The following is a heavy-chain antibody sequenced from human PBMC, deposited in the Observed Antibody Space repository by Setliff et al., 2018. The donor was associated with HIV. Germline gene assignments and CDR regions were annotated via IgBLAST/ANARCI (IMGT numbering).Heavy chain of an antibody. Sequence: GGSLRLSCAASRFTFNTYAMTWVRQAPGKGLEWVSTISGSGVKTFYADSVKGRFTISRDNSKNMLYLEMTSLRAEDTAVYYCARDDAVGGGYLDYWGQGTLVTVSS. CDR1: RFTFNTYA. D-gene: IGHD6-19*01. CDR2: ISGSGVKT. J-gene: IGHJ4*02. V-gene: IGHV3-23*01. CDR3: ARDDAVGGGYLDY.